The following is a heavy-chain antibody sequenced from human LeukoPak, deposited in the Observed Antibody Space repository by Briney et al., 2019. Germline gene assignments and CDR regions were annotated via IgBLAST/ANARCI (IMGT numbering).Heavy chain of an antibody. D-gene: IGHD3-9*01. CDR3: AKSDYDIWSAFQH. V-gene: IGHV3-23*01. CDR1: GFTFSSYA. CDR2: ISVSGGST. Sequence: GGSLRLSCAASGFTFSSYAMSWVRQAPGKGLEWVSAISVSGGSTYYADSVRGRFTISRDNSKNTLYLQMNSLRAEDTAVYYCAKSDYDIWSAFQHWGQGTLVTVSS. J-gene: IGHJ1*01.